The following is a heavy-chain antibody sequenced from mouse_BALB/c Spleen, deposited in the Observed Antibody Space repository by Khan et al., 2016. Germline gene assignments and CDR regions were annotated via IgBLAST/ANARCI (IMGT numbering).Heavy chain of an antibody. CDR3: ARRFYGYIVDY. Sequence: QIQLVQSGPELKKPGETVKISCKASGYTFTNYGMNWVKQAPGKGLKWMGWINTYTGEATHADDFKGRFAFSLETSASTAYLQINNLNNEDTATYFCARRFYGYIVDYGGQGTTLIVSS. CDR2: INTYTGEA. J-gene: IGHJ2*01. CDR1: GYTFTNYG. V-gene: IGHV9-3-1*01. D-gene: IGHD2-2*01.